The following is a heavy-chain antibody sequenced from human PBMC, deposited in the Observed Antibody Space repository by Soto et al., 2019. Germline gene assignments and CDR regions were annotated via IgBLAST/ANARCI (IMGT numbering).Heavy chain of an antibody. CDR2: ISYDGGYE. Sequence: QEQLVESGGGVVKPGRSLRLSCPPSRFAFSRFAIHWVRKARGKGWEWLAVISYDGGYENFADPVKGRFTASRDNSKNTLWLQINSLRPEDTALYYCAKGTTVTPWRYLDLWGQGTLVTVSS. J-gene: IGHJ2*01. V-gene: IGHV3-30*18. CDR3: AKGTTVTPWRYLDL. CDR1: RFAFSRFA. D-gene: IGHD4-17*01.